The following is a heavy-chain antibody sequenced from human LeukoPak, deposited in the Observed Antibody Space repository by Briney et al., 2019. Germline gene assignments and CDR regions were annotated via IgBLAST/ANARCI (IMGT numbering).Heavy chain of an antibody. D-gene: IGHD6-19*01. CDR3: ARPNSSGWYVDY. V-gene: IGHV5-51*01. CDR2: IYPGDSDT. Sequence: GESLKISCKGSGYSFTNYWIGWVRQMPGKGLDWMGIIYPGDSDTTYSPSFQGQVTISADKSISTAYVQWISLKASDTAMYYCARPNSSGWYVDYWGQGTLVTVSS. CDR1: GYSFTNYW. J-gene: IGHJ4*02.